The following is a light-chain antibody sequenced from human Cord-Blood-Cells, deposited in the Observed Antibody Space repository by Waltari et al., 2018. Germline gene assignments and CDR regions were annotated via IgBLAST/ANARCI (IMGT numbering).Light chain of an antibody. CDR1: QGISNY. CDR3: QQYNSYPYT. J-gene: IGKJ2*01. V-gene: IGKV1-16*02. CDR2: AAS. Sequence: VIKTPSAMSASAEERVTITGRASQGISNYLAWFQQKPGKAPKSLIYAASSLQSGVPSKFSGSGSGTDFTLTISSLQPEDFATYYCQQYNSYPYTFGQGTKLEIK.